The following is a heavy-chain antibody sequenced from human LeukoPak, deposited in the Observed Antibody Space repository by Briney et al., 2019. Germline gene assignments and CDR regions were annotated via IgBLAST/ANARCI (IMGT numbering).Heavy chain of an antibody. CDR2: ISAYNGNT. V-gene: IGHV1-18*01. D-gene: IGHD3-3*01. Sequence: ASVKVSCKASGYTFTSCGISWVRQAPGQGLEWMGWISAYNGNTNYAQKLQGRVTMTTDTSTSTAYMELRSLRSDDTAVYYCARVQAKYYDFWSGYYDYYYYGMDVWGQGTTVTVSS. CDR3: ARVQAKYYDFWSGYYDYYYYGMDV. J-gene: IGHJ6*02. CDR1: GYTFTSCG.